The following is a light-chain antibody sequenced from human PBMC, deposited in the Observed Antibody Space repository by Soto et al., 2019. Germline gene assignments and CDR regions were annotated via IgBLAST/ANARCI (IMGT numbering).Light chain of an antibody. Sequence: DIQMTQSPSTLSASVGDRVTITCRASQSISSWLAWYQQKPGKAPNLLIYTAPSLEIGVPSRFSGSGSGTEFTLTISSLQPDDFATYYCQQFNSFPWTFGQGTKVEIK. CDR1: QSISSW. V-gene: IGKV1-5*03. J-gene: IGKJ1*01. CDR2: TAP. CDR3: QQFNSFPWT.